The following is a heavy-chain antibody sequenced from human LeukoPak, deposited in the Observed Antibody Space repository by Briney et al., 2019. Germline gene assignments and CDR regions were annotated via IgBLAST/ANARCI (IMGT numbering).Heavy chain of an antibody. CDR3: ARGGIGGSSSGLFDY. J-gene: IGHJ4*02. CDR2: IYTSGST. D-gene: IGHD6-6*01. V-gene: IGHV4-4*09. Sequence: SETLSLTCTVSGGSISSYYWSWIRQPPGKGLEWIGYIYTSGSTNYDPSLKSRVTISVDTSKNQFSLKLSSVTAADTAVYYCARGGIGGSSSGLFDYWGQGTLVTVSS. CDR1: GGSISSYY.